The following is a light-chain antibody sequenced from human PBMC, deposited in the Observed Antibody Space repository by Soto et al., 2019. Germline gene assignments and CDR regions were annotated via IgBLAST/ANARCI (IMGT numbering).Light chain of an antibody. CDR3: QQYNEWPPFT. J-gene: IGKJ5*01. Sequence: EIVMTQSPATLSVSPGERATLSCRASQSISSNLAWYQQKPGQAPRLLIYGASTRATGIPDRFSGSVSGTEFTLTISSLQSEDFAVYYCQQYNEWPPFTFGQGTRLEIK. CDR2: GAS. V-gene: IGKV3-15*01. CDR1: QSISSN.